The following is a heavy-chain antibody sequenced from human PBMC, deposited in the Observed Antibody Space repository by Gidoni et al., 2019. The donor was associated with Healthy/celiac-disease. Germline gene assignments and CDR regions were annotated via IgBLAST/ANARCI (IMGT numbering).Heavy chain of an antibody. Sequence: QVQLVESGGGVVQPGRSLRPSCAASGFPFSSYAMHWVRQATGKGLGWVAVISYDGSNKYYADSVKGRFTISRDNSKNTLYLQMNSLRAEDTAVYYCARDGMATIPFDYWGQGTLVTVSS. CDR1: GFPFSSYA. CDR2: ISYDGSNK. CDR3: ARDGMATIPFDY. V-gene: IGHV3-30-3*01. J-gene: IGHJ4*02. D-gene: IGHD5-12*01.